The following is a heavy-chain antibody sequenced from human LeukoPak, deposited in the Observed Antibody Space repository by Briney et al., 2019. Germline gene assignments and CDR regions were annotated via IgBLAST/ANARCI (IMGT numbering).Heavy chain of an antibody. CDR2: IRYDELQD. CDR3: VRDFSNYVAFFDS. D-gene: IGHD4-11*01. Sequence: PGGSLRLSCATSGFTFRNHDMHWVRQAPGKGLEWVAFIRYDELQDYYADSVRGRFTISRDNSKSALYLQMGSLRPEDTAMYYCVRDFSNYVAFFDSWGQGVLVTVPS. V-gene: IGHV3-30*02. J-gene: IGHJ4*02. CDR1: GFTFRNHD.